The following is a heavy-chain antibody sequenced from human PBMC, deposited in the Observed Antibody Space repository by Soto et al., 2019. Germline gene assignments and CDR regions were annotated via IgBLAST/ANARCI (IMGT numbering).Heavy chain of an antibody. V-gene: IGHV4-31*03. CDR2: IYYSGST. Sequence: SETLALTCTVSGGCMSSGGYYWSWIRQHPGKGLEWIGYIYYSGSTYYNPSLKSRVTISVDTSKNQFSLKLSSVTAADTAVYHCARGIMVRGVGRQQDYWGQGTLVTVSS. J-gene: IGHJ4*02. CDR3: ARGIMVRGVGRQQDY. D-gene: IGHD3-10*01. CDR1: GGCMSSGGYY.